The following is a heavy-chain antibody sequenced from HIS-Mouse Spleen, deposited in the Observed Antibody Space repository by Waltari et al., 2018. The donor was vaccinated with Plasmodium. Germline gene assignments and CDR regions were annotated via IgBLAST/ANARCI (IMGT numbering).Heavy chain of an antibody. CDR3: ARRGGSYYYFDY. Sequence: QLQLQESGPGLVKPSATLSLTCTVSGGSISSSSYYWGWIRQPPGKGLEWIGSIYYSGSTYYNPSLKSGVTISVDTSKNQFSLKLSSVTAADTAVYYCARRGGSYYYFDYWGQGTLVTVSS. CDR2: IYYSGST. CDR1: GGSISSSSYY. V-gene: IGHV4-39*01. D-gene: IGHD1-26*01. J-gene: IGHJ4*02.